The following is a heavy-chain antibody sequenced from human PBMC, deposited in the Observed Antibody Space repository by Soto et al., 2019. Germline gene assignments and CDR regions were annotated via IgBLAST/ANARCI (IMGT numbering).Heavy chain of an antibody. CDR3: YHYCSGSYSNDY. CDR1: GFVFKNAR. CDR2: IRSSAERGTT. V-gene: IGHV3-15*07. J-gene: IGHJ4*02. Sequence: EVQMVESGGGLVKPGGSLRLSCAASGFVFKNARMSWARQAPGRGLEWVGHIRSSAERGTTDYAAPVKGRFTISRDDSQNTLYLQMNSLKTEDTAVYFCYHYCSGSYSNDYWGQGTLVTVSS. D-gene: IGHD3-10*01.